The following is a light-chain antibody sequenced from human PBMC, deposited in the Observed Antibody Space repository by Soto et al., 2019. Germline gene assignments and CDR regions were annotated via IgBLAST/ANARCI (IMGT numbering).Light chain of an antibody. CDR2: EVS. J-gene: IGLJ2*01. V-gene: IGLV2-14*01. Sequence: QSVLTQPASVSGSAGQSITISCTGTSSDVGGYNYVSWYQQHPGKAPKLMIYEVSNRPSGVSNRFSGSKSAYTASLTISGLQAEDEADYYCCSYTSTNILLFGGGTKLTVL. CDR3: CSYTSTNILL. CDR1: SSDVGGYNY.